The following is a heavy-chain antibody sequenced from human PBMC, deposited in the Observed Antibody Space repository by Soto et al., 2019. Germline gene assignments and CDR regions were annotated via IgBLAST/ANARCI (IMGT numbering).Heavy chain of an antibody. V-gene: IGHV3-30-3*01. CDR3: ARGSQYYYDGSGPLDC. J-gene: IGHJ4*02. CDR1: GFTFSTYT. D-gene: IGHD3-22*01. CDR2: ISYDGSNK. Sequence: GGSLRLSCAASGFTFSTYTIHWVRQAPGKGLEWVALISYDGSNKYYADSVKGRFTISRDNSKNALYLQMNSLRAGDTAVYFCARGSQYYYDGSGPLDCWGQGTLVTVSS.